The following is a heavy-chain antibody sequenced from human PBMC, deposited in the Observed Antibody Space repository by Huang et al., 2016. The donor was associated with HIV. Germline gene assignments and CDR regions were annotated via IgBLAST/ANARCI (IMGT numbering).Heavy chain of an antibody. J-gene: IGHJ4*02. CDR3: VRLLDHTGDY. Sequence: EVQLVESGGGLVQPGGSLRLSCAASGFTFNSYWMSWVRQAPGKGLEGVAGRKKDGSEKSYVDSVKGRFTISRDNAKNSLYLQMNSLRAEDTAVYYCVRLLDHTGDYWGQGTLVTVSS. V-gene: IGHV3-7*01. CDR2: RKKDGSEK. CDR1: GFTFNSYW. D-gene: IGHD1-26*01.